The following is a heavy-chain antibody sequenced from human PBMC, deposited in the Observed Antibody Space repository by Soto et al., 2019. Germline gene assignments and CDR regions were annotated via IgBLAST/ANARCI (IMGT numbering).Heavy chain of an antibody. CDR2: NYSSGNT. Sequence: PSETLSLTCRVSGCTISGYYWTWIRQPAGKGLEWIGRNYSSGNTKYNPSLQSRVTMSLDTSNNQFSLRLTSVTAADTAVYYCARGQRFSDWFDPWGQGTLVTVSS. J-gene: IGHJ5*02. V-gene: IGHV4-4*07. D-gene: IGHD3-3*01. CDR1: GCTISGYY. CDR3: ARGQRFSDWFDP.